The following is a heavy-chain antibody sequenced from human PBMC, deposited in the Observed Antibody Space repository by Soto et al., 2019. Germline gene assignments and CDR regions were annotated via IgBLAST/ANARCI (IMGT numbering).Heavy chain of an antibody. Sequence: AGGSLRLSCTASGFIFDDYGMNWVRQTPDKGLEWVSFINWSGGQTRYGDSMKGRFTVSRDNSRNSLYLQIDSLRVEDTAVYYCAGYCGGDCYSSFAFDIWGQGTMVTVSS. CDR2: INWSGGQT. D-gene: IGHD2-21*02. J-gene: IGHJ3*02. CDR3: AGYCGGDCYSSFAFDI. CDR1: GFIFDDYG. V-gene: IGHV3-20*04.